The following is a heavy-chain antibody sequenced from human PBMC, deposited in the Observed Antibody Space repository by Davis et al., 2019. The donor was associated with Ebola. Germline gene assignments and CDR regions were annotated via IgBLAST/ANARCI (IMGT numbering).Heavy chain of an antibody. V-gene: IGHV4-31*03. Sequence: LRLSCTVSGGSISSGGYYWSWIRQHPGKGLEWIGYIYYSGSTYYNPSLKSRVTISVDTSKNQFSLKLSSVTAADTAVYYCARELLKDDSFFYYYYGMDVWGKGTTVTVSS. CDR1: GGSISSGGYY. CDR2: IYYSGST. CDR3: ARELLKDDSFFYYYYGMDV. J-gene: IGHJ6*04. D-gene: IGHD3-22*01.